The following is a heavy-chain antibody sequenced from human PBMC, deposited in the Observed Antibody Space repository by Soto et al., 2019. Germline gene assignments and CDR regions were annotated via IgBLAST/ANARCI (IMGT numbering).Heavy chain of an antibody. Sequence: GASGKVSCKASGYTFTSYGISWVRQAPGQGLEWMGWISAYNGNTNYAQKLKGRVTMTTDTSTSTAYMELRSLRSDDTAVYYCARVSFPRGYSYGPKVFDYWGQGTLVTVSS. V-gene: IGHV1-18*01. CDR3: ARVSFPRGYSYGPKVFDY. J-gene: IGHJ4*02. D-gene: IGHD5-18*01. CDR2: ISAYNGNT. CDR1: GYTFTSYG.